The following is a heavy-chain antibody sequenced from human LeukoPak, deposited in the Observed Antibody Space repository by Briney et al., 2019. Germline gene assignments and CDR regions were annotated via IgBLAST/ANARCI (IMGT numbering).Heavy chain of an antibody. Sequence: PGGSLRLSCAASGFTFSSYSMNWVRQAPGKGLEWVSSISSSSSYIYYADSVKGRFTISRDNAKNSLYLQMNSLRAEDTAVYYCAKAGDFGYYYYGMDVWGQGTTVTVSS. V-gene: IGHV3-21*01. CDR3: AKAGDFGYYYYGMDV. J-gene: IGHJ6*02. D-gene: IGHD3-16*01. CDR2: ISSSSSYI. CDR1: GFTFSSYS.